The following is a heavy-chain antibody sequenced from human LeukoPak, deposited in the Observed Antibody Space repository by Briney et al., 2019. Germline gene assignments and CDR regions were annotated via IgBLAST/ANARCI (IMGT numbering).Heavy chain of an antibody. V-gene: IGHV3-30*03. D-gene: IGHD6-13*01. Sequence: PGGSLRLSCAASGFMFRTYGMHWVRQAAGKGLEWVAVMSYDGSNIHYADSVKGRFTISRDNSKNTLYLQMNSLRAEDTAVYYCAIKQAGGTAAPGDHWGQGTLVTVSS. J-gene: IGHJ4*02. CDR1: GFMFRTYG. CDR2: MSYDGSNI. CDR3: AIKQAGGTAAPGDH.